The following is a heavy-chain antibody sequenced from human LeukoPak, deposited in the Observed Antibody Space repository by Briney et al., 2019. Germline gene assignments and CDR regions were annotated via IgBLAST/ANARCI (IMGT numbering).Heavy chain of an antibody. CDR2: IKQDGSEK. D-gene: IGHD2-15*01. Sequence: PGGSLRLSCAASGLTFSTYGMHWVRQAPGKGLEWVANIKQDGSEKNYVDSVKGRFTISRDSAKKSLFLQMNSLRAEDTAVCYCYCAVEDYWGQGTLVTVSS. J-gene: IGHJ4*02. V-gene: IGHV3-7*01. CDR1: GLTFSTYG. CDR3: YCAVEDY.